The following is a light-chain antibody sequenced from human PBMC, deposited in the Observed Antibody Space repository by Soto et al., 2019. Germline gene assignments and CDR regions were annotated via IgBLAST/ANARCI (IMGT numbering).Light chain of an antibody. J-gene: IGKJ1*01. V-gene: IGKV3-20*01. Sequence: EIVLTQSPGTLSLSPGERATLSCSASQSVTSDYLAWYQQKPGQAPRLLIHGASSRATGIPDRFSGSGSGTDFTLTISRLEPEDFAVYYCQQYGRPFGQGTKVEIK. CDR1: QSVTSDY. CDR3: QQYGRP. CDR2: GAS.